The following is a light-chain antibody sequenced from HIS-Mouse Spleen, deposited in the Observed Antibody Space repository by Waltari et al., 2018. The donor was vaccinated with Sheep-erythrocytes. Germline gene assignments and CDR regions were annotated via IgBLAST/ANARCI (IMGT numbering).Light chain of an antibody. CDR1: SRDVGSYNL. CDR3: CSYAGSSTPWV. V-gene: IGLV2-23*01. J-gene: IGLJ3*02. CDR2: EGS. Sequence: QSALTQPASVSGSPGQSITISCTGTSRDVGSYNLVSWYQQHPGKAPKLMIYEGSKRPSGVSSRFAGSKSGNTASLTISGLQAEDEADYYCCSYAGSSTPWVFGGGTKLTVL.